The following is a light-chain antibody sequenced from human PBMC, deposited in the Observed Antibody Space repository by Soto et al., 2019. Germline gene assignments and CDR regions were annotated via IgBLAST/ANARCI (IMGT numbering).Light chain of an antibody. CDR3: HKYYISPLT. J-gene: IGKJ4*01. Sequence: DIVMTQSPDSLAVSLGERATINCKSSQSVLYSSNNKNYLAWYQQKPGQPPNLLIYWASTRESGVPDRFSGSGSGTDFTLHISTLQAEDVETYFCHKYYISPLTFGGGTK. CDR2: WAS. CDR1: QSVLYSSNNKNY. V-gene: IGKV4-1*01.